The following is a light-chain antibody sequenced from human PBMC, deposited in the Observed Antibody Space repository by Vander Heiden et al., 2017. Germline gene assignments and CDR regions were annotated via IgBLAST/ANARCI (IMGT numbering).Light chain of an antibody. CDR1: SSDVGGYNY. J-gene: IGLJ2*01. V-gene: IGLV2-14*01. CDR3: SSYTSSSTRV. Sequence: QPALTQPASLSGSPGQSITISCTGTSSDVGGYNYVAGYQQHPGKAPKLMIYEVSNRPSGVSNRFSGSKSGNTASLTISGLQAEDEADYYCSSYTSSSTRVFGGGTKLTVL. CDR2: EVS.